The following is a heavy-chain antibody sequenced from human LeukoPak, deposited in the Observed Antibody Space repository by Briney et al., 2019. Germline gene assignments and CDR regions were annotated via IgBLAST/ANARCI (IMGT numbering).Heavy chain of an antibody. CDR2: INPSGGST. CDR1: GYTFTSYY. J-gene: IGHJ4*02. D-gene: IGHD2-2*02. Sequence: ASVKVSCKASGYTFTSYYMHWVRQAPGQGLEWMGIINPSGGSTSYAQKFQGRVTMTRDTPTSTVYMELSSLRSEDTAVYYCARDVQVVPAAIWTWSVTIFDYWGQGTLVTVSS. CDR3: ARDVQVVPAAIWTWSVTIFDY. V-gene: IGHV1-46*01.